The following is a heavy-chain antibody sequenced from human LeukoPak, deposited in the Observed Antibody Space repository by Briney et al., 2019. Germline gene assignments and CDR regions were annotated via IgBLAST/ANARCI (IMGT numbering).Heavy chain of an antibody. J-gene: IGHJ4*02. D-gene: IGHD2-2*01. CDR2: ISGSGGST. CDR1: GFTFSNYN. V-gene: IGHV3-23*01. Sequence: PGGSLRLSCAASGFTFSNYNMSWVRQAPGKGLEWVSAISGSGGSTYYADSVKGRFTISRDNSKNTLYLQMNSLRAEDTAVYYCAKAGYCSSTSCYYPTPGYVLDYWGQGTLVTVSS. CDR3: AKAGYCSSTSCYYPTPGYVLDY.